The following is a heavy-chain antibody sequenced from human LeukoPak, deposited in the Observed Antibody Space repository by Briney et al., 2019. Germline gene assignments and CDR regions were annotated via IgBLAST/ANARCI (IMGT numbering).Heavy chain of an antibody. CDR3: ARVKYYYGSGSLSWFGP. Sequence: SETLSLTCAVSGYSISSGYYWGWIRQPPGKGLEWIGSIYHSGSTYYNPSLKSRVTISVDTSKNQFSLKLSSVTAADTAVYYCARVKYYYGSGSLSWFGPWGQGTLVTVSS. CDR2: IYHSGST. V-gene: IGHV4-38-2*01. D-gene: IGHD3-10*01. CDR1: GYSISSGYY. J-gene: IGHJ5*02.